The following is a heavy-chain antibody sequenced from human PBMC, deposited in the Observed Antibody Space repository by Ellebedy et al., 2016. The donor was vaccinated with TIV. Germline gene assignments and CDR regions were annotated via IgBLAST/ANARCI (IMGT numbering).Heavy chain of an antibody. Sequence: GGSLRLSCAASGFTFSSYGMHWVRQAPGKGLEWVAVIWYDGSNKYYADSVKGRFTISRDNSKNSLYLQMNSRRSDDTAVYYCARDSRDYGDQYYYYYYGMDVWGQGTTVTVSS. D-gene: IGHD4-17*01. CDR3: ARDSRDYGDQYYYYYYGMDV. CDR1: GFTFSSYG. CDR2: IWYDGSNK. J-gene: IGHJ6*02. V-gene: IGHV3-33*08.